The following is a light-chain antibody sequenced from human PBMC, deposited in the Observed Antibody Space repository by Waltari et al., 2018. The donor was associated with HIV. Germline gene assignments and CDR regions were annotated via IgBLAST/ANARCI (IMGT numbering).Light chain of an antibody. CDR2: GAS. CDR3: QHLNSYPLLFT. V-gene: IGKV1-9*01. CDR1: QVIRSY. Sequence: DIQLTQSPSFLSASVGDRVTIPCRASQVIRSYLAWYQQKPGKAPQLLIYGASTLQSGVPSRFSGSASGTEFTLTISSLQPEDFATYYCQHLNSYPLLFTFGPGTKVDIK. J-gene: IGKJ3*01.